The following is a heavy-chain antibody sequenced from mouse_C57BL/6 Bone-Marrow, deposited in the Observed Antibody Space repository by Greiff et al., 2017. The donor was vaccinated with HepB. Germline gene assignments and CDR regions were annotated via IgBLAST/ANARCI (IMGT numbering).Heavy chain of an antibody. Sequence: QVQLQQSGAELVRPGASVTLSCKASGYTFTDYEMHWVKQTPVHGLEWIGAIDPETGGTAYNQKFKGKAILTADKSSSTAYMELRSLTSEDSAVYYCTRNEYDYHDYFHYWRQATTPPVSS. V-gene: IGHV1-15*01. CDR3: TRNEYDYHDYFHY. CDR1: GYTFTDYE. CDR2: IDPETGGT. J-gene: IGHJ2*01. D-gene: IGHD2-4*01.